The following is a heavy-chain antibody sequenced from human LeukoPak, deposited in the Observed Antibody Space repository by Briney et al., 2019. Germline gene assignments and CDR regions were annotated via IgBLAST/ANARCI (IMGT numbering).Heavy chain of an antibody. V-gene: IGHV5-51*01. CDR1: GYSFISYW. CDR2: IYPGDSDT. CDR3: ARLGTPTYSYYYGMDV. Sequence: GESLKISCQGSGYSFISYWIAWVRQMPGKGLEWMGLIYPGDSDTRYSPSFQGQVTISADKSITTAYLQWSSLRASDSAMYYCARLGTPTYSYYYGMDVWGQGTTVTVSS. D-gene: IGHD3-10*01. J-gene: IGHJ6*02.